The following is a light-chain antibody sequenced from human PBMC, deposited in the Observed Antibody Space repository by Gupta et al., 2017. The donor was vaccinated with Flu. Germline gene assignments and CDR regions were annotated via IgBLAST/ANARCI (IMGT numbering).Light chain of an antibody. J-gene: IGKJ5*01. V-gene: IGKV3-11*01. CDR3: QHRNS. CDR2: DAS. CDR1: QSAGSY. Sequence: EIVLTQSPGTLSLSPGERATLSCRASQSAGSYLAWYQQRPGQAPRLLIFDASNRATAIPARFSGSGSGTDFTLTISSLEPEDFAIYFCQHRNSFGQGTRLGIK.